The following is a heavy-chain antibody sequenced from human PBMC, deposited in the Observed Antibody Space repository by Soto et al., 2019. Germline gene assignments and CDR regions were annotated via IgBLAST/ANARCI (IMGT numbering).Heavy chain of an antibody. CDR3: ARETPSFDS. V-gene: IGHV3-48*02. D-gene: IGHD2-15*01. Sequence: QLVESGGGLVQPEGSLRLSCAASGFTFSDYPMNWVRQAPGKGLEWVSSIRTISSAIYFADSARGRFTISRDNARNSLYLQMTSLRDEDTAVYYCARETPSFDSWGQGTLVTVSS. CDR1: GFTFSDYP. J-gene: IGHJ4*02. CDR2: IRTISSAI.